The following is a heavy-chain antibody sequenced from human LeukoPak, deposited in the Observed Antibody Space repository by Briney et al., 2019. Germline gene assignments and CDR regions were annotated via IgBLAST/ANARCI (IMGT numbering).Heavy chain of an antibody. V-gene: IGHV4-4*09. CDR1: RASISTYY. J-gene: IGHJ4*02. CDR2: ISTGGST. Sequence: SETLSLTSTISRASISTYYWSWIRQPPGKGLEWIGYISTGGSTNYNPSLKSRVTISVDTSKNQFSLNLSSVTAADTAVYYCARRRTTGTTGYFDYWGQGTLVTVSS. CDR3: ARRRTTGTTGYFDY. D-gene: IGHD1-1*01.